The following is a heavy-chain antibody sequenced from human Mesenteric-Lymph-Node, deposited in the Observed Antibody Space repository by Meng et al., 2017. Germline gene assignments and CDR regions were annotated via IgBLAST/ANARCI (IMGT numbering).Heavy chain of an antibody. CDR2: IYPGDSDT. V-gene: IGHV5-51*01. Sequence: GESLKISCKGSGYSFTSYWIGWVRQMPGKGLEWMGIIYPGDSDTRYSPSFQGQVTISADKSISTAYLQWSSLKASDTAMYYCARASARVAGAGNWFDPWGQGTLVTVSS. CDR3: ARASARVAGAGNWFDP. CDR1: GYSFTSYW. D-gene: IGHD6-19*01. J-gene: IGHJ5*02.